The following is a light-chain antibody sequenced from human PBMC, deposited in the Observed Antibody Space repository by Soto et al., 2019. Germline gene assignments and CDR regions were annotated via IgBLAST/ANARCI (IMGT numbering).Light chain of an antibody. Sequence: IQMTQSPSTLSASVGDRVIITWRASQTISSHLNWYQQKPGKAPNLLVYAASSLQSGVPSRFTGSGSGTDFTLTISSLQPEDFATYFCQQSYTTPITFGQGTRLEIK. CDR2: AAS. CDR1: QTISSH. CDR3: QQSYTTPIT. J-gene: IGKJ5*01. V-gene: IGKV1-39*01.